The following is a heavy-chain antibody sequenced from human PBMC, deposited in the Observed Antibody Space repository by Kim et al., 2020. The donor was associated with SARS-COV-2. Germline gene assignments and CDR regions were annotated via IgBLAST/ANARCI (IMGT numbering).Heavy chain of an antibody. V-gene: IGHV3-11*01. Sequence: GGSLRLSCAASGFTFSDYYMSWIRQAPGKGLEWVSYISSSGSTIYYADSVKGRFTISRDNAKNSLYLQMNSLRAEDTAVYYCARDGRDDYSNYKALKGALNYYYGMDVWGQGTTVTVSS. CDR3: ARDGRDDYSNYKALKGALNYYYGMDV. J-gene: IGHJ6*02. CDR2: ISSSGSTI. CDR1: GFTFSDYY. D-gene: IGHD4-4*01.